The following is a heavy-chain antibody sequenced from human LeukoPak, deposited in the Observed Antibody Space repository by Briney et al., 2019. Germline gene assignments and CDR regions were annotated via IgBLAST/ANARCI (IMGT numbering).Heavy chain of an antibody. CDR1: GGTFSSYA. CDR2: ISAYNGNT. V-gene: IGHV1-18*01. Sequence: ASVKVSCKASGGTFSSYAISWVRQAPGQGLEWMGWISAYNGNTNYAQKLQGRVTMTTDTSTSTAYMELRSLRSDDTAVYYCARGSYYYDSSGYYSFPSDYWGQGTLVTVSS. J-gene: IGHJ4*02. CDR3: ARGSYYYDSSGYYSFPSDY. D-gene: IGHD3-22*01.